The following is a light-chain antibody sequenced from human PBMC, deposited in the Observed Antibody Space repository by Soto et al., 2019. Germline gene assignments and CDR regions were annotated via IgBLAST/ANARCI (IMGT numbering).Light chain of an antibody. J-gene: IGKJ4*01. V-gene: IGKV3-15*01. CDR2: DTS. Sequence: IMLTHYKDTLSLSPGKRAPLSCRASQSVSSYLAWYQQKPGQAPRLLIYDTSTRATGVPTRFSGSRSGAEFTLTINSLQSEDFAVYYCQRYNNWPLTFGGGAKVDIK. CDR3: QRYNNWPLT. CDR1: QSVSSY.